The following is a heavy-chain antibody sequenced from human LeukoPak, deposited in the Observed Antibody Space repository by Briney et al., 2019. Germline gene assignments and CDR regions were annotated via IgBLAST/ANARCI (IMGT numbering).Heavy chain of an antibody. CDR3: ARTIYSGYTPFDY. CDR1: GGSISSYY. J-gene: IGHJ4*02. D-gene: IGHD3-22*01. Sequence: SETLSLTCTVSGGSISSYYWSWIRQPPGKGLEWSGYIYYSGSTNYNPSLKSRVTISVDTSKNQFSLKLSSVTAADTAVYYCARTIYSGYTPFDYWGQGTLVTVSS. V-gene: IGHV4-59*01. CDR2: IYYSGST.